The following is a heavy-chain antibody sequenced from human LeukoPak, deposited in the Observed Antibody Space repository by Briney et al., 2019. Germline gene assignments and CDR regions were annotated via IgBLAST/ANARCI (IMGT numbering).Heavy chain of an antibody. J-gene: IGHJ4*02. CDR3: ATPPGFSMVRGVIPIDY. V-gene: IGHV3-23*01. CDR2: ISGSGGST. CDR1: GFTFSSYA. Sequence: HPGGSPRLSCAASGFTFSSYAMSWVRQAPGKGLEWVSAISGSGGSTYYADSVKGRFTISRDNSKNTLYLQMNSLRAEDTAVYYCATPPGFSMVRGVIPIDYWGQGTLVTVSS. D-gene: IGHD3-10*01.